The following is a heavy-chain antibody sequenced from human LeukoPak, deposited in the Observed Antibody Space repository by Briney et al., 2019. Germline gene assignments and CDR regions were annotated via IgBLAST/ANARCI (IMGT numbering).Heavy chain of an antibody. V-gene: IGHV3-74*01. J-gene: IGHJ4*02. D-gene: IGHD3-16*02. Sequence: GGSLRLSCAASGCTFSTYWMHWLRHTPRTGLVWVSRIKRDGTITTYADSVKGRFTISRDNAKNTLYLQMNSPRAVDTAVYYCAKEIDVWGSYRPFDYWSQGILVTVSS. CDR1: GCTFSTYW. CDR3: AKEIDVWGSYRPFDY. CDR2: IKRDGTIT.